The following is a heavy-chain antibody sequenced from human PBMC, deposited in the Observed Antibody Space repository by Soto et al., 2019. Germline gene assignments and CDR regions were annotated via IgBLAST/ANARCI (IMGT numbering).Heavy chain of an antibody. Sequence: QITLKESGPPLVKPTQTLTLTCTFSGFSLTSSGVGVGWIRQPPGKALEWLGIIYWDEDKRYSPSLKSRLTITKDTSKNQVVLKMTYMDPVDTATYYCGHSGGYRIIDYWGQGILVTVSS. CDR2: IYWDEDK. CDR3: GHSGGYRIIDY. CDR1: GFSLTSSGVG. V-gene: IGHV2-5*02. J-gene: IGHJ4*01. D-gene: IGHD2-15*01.